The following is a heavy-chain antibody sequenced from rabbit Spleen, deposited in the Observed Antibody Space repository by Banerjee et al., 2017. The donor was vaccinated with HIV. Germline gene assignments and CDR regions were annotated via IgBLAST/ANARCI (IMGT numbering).Heavy chain of an antibody. V-gene: IGHV1S40*01. J-gene: IGHJ4*01. CDR3: ARGYTYSYVGVAHVTDYFNL. Sequence: QSLEESGGDLVKPGASLTLTCIASGVSFSDNSYMCWVRQAPGKGLEWIACIDTGSSGFTYFASWAKGRFTISKTSSTTVTLQMTSLTAADTATYFCARGYTYSYVGVAHVTDYFNLWGQGTLVTVS. CDR1: GVSFSDNSY. CDR2: IDTGSSGFT. D-gene: IGHD6-1*01.